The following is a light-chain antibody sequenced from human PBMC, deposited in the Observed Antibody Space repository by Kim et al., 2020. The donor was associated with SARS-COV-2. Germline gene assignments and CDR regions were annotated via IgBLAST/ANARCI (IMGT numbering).Light chain of an antibody. Sequence: EVVMTQSPGTLSLSPGEGATLSCRASQSISSSSLAWYQQKPGRAPRLLIDAASSRATGIPDRFSGSGSGTDFTLTISRLEPEDFAVYYCQQYHYSSLTFGQGTKV. V-gene: IGKV3-20*01. CDR3: QQYHYSSLT. CDR2: AAS. CDR1: QSISSSS. J-gene: IGKJ1*01.